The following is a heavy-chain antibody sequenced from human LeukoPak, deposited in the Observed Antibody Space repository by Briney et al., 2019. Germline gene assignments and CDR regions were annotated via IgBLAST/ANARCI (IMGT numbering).Heavy chain of an antibody. CDR2: ISGSGGST. Sequence: PGGSLRLSCAASGFTFSSHAMSWVRQAPGKGLEWVSAISGSGGSTYYADSVKGRFTISRDNSKNTMYLQMNSLRAEDTAVYYCQLVVVAAMSAFDIWGQGTMVTVSS. V-gene: IGHV3-23*01. CDR3: QLVVVAAMSAFDI. D-gene: IGHD2-15*01. CDR1: GFTFSSHA. J-gene: IGHJ3*02.